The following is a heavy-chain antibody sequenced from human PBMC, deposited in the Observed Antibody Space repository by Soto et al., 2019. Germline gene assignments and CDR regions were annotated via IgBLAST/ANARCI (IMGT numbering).Heavy chain of an antibody. CDR1: GFTFSHLY. CDR2: SSNRGSFT. V-gene: IGHV3-11*06. D-gene: IGHD1-1*01. Sequence: GSLRLSCAASGFTFSHLYTSWIRQAPGKGLEWIGYSSNRGSFTRDADYVKGLFSIPRDNAKNSLCLQINSLRGANTTIHHCVISGYNYNLLDYWGQGTGVTVS. J-gene: IGHJ4*02. CDR3: VISGYNYNLLDY.